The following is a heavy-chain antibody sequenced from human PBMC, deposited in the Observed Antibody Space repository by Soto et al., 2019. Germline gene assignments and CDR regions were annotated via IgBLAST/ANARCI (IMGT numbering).Heavy chain of an antibody. J-gene: IGHJ4*02. Sequence: EVQLVESGGGLVQPGRSLRLSCATSGFTFDDYAMHWVRQAPGKGLEWVSGISWNSGSIGYADSVKGRFTISRDNAKNSLYLQMNSLRAEDTALYYCAKDYTPRVVVVAASSGFDYWGQGTLVTVSS. D-gene: IGHD2-15*01. V-gene: IGHV3-9*01. CDR2: ISWNSGSI. CDR1: GFTFDDYA. CDR3: AKDYTPRVVVVAASSGFDY.